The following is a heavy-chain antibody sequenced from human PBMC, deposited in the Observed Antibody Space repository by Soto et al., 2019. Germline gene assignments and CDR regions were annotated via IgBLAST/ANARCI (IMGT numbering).Heavy chain of an antibody. CDR2: FNPEDGET. V-gene: IGHV1-24*01. CDR1: GYTLNELS. J-gene: IGHJ4*02. Sequence: ASVKVSCKVSGYTLNELSMHWVRQAPGKGLEWMGGFNPEDGETIYAQKLQGRVTMTEDTSTNTAYMELRSLRSDDTAVYYCARDARYFDSPLDYWGQGTLVTVSS. CDR3: ARDARYFDSPLDY. D-gene: IGHD3-9*01.